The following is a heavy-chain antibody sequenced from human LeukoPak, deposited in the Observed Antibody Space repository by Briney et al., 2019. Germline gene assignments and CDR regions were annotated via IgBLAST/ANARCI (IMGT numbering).Heavy chain of an antibody. CDR1: GVTVSSTY. CDR2: IYSGGST. J-gene: IGHJ4*02. D-gene: IGHD5/OR15-5a*01. V-gene: IGHV3-53*01. Sequence: GGSLRLSCAASGVTVSSTYMTWVRQAPGKGLEWVSLIYSGGSTYYADSVKGRFTISRDNSKNTLYLQMSSLRAEDTAVYYCAREVSRGTYYIDYWGQGTLVTVSS. CDR3: AREVSRGTYYIDY.